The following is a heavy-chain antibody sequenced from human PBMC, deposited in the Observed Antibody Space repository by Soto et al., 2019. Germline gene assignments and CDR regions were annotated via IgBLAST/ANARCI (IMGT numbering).Heavy chain of an antibody. Sequence: PGGSLRLSCAASGFTFSSYAMSWGRQAPGKGLEWVSAISGSGGSTYYADSVKGRFTISRDNSKNTLYLQMNSLRAEDTAVYYCAKDYYDSSGYYEGYFDYWGQGTLVTVSS. CDR1: GFTFSSYA. J-gene: IGHJ4*02. D-gene: IGHD3-22*01. CDR2: ISGSGGST. V-gene: IGHV3-23*01. CDR3: AKDYYDSSGYYEGYFDY.